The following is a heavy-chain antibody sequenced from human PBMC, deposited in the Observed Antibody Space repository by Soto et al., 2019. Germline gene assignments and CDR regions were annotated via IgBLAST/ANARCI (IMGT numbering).Heavy chain of an antibody. Sequence: GGSLRLSYAASGFTFSKAGMSWVPPAPGRGLEWVGRIKSKFDEETAFYAASVKGRFTVSRDGSANTAYLQMSSLRTEDTAMYYCVADSPGKAAPSFDRWGQGT. CDR1: GFTFSKAG. J-gene: IGHJ5*02. D-gene: IGHD6-13*01. V-gene: IGHV3-15*01. CDR2: IKSKFDEETA. CDR3: VADSPGKAAPSFDR.